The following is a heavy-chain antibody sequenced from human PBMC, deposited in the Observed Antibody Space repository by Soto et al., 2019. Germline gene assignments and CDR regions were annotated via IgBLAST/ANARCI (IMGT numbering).Heavy chain of an antibody. J-gene: IGHJ6*02. V-gene: IGHV3-23*01. CDR1: GFTFSSYA. D-gene: IGHD2-15*01. Sequence: SGGSLRLSCAASGFTFSSYAMSWVRQAPGKGLEWVSAISGSGGSTYYADSVKGRFTISRDNSKNTLYLQMNSLRAEDTAVYYCAKTYCSGGSCPGEDDYYYGMDVWGQGTTVTVSS. CDR3: AKTYCSGGSCPGEDDYYYGMDV. CDR2: ISGSGGST.